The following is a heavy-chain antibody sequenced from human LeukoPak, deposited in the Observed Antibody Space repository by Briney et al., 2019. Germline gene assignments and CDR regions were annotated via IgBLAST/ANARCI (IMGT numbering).Heavy chain of an antibody. Sequence: GGSLRLSCAASGFTFSSYAMSWVRQAPGKGLEWVSGISAGGDVTFHADPVKGRFTISRDNSKNTLYLQMTSLRAEDTAEYYCAKSLFTSATGTGRAFHIWGQGTMVTVSS. CDR2: ISAGGDVT. V-gene: IGHV3-23*01. D-gene: IGHD1-1*01. CDR3: AKSLFTSATGTGRAFHI. J-gene: IGHJ3*02. CDR1: GFTFSSYA.